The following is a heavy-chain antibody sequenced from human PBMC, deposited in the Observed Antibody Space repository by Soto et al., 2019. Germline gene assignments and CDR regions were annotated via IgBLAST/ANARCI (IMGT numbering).Heavy chain of an antibody. V-gene: IGHV3-23*01. D-gene: IGHD6-19*01. J-gene: IGHJ4*02. CDR2: ISGSGGRT. CDR3: ATLPWEQGLGSG. Sequence: PGGSLRLSCAASGFTFNSYAMSWVRQAPGKGLEWVSGISGSGGRTDYADSVKGRFTISRDNSKNTLYMQMNSLRAEDTAVYYCATLPWEQGLGSGWGQGT. CDR1: GFTFNSYA.